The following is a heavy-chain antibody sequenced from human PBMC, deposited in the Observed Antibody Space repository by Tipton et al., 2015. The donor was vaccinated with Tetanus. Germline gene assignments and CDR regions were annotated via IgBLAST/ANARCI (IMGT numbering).Heavy chain of an antibody. CDR1: GFTFSSYA. J-gene: IGHJ4*02. CDR2: ISYDGSNK. D-gene: IGHD4-17*01. Sequence: SLRLSCAASGFTFSSYAMHWVRQAPGKGLEWAAVISYDGSNKYYADSVKGRFTISRDNSKNTLYLQMNSLTAEGTSVYYCASRRSVGEYGPNWGQGSLVTVSS. V-gene: IGHV3-30*04. CDR3: ASRRSVGEYGPN.